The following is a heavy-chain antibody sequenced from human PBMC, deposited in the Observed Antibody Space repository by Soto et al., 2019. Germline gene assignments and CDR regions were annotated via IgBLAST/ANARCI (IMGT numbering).Heavy chain of an antibody. Sequence: GGSLRLSCAASGITLSSYAMSWVRQAPGKGPEWVSGISASGGSTSYADSVKGRFTISRDNSKNTLYLQMNSLRADDTAVYHCAKGRNSGTYRFYFDYWGPGALVTVSS. CDR1: GITLSSYA. CDR2: ISASGGST. V-gene: IGHV3-23*01. J-gene: IGHJ4*02. D-gene: IGHD1-26*01. CDR3: AKGRNSGTYRFYFDY.